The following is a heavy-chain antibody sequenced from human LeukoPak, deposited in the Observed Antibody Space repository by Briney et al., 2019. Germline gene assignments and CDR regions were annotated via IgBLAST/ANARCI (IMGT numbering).Heavy chain of an antibody. CDR1: GFTFSRYW. CDR3: AKVSAWAMVGATYFDY. CDR2: IKQDGSDK. V-gene: IGHV3-7*05. D-gene: IGHD1-26*01. Sequence: GGSLRLSCAASGFTFSRYWMSWVRQAPGRGLEWVANIKQDGSDKYYVDSVKGRFTISRDNSKNTVYLQMNSLRAEDTAVYYCAKVSAWAMVGATYFDYWGQGTLVTVSS. J-gene: IGHJ4*02.